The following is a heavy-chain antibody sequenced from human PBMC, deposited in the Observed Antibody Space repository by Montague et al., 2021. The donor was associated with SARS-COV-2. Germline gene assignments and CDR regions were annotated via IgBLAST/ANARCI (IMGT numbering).Heavy chain of an antibody. CDR3: ARFETSKSYSSGMDV. CDR1: RLPFNGYA. V-gene: IGHV3-30*04. Sequence: SLRLSCAASRLPFNGYAMHWVRQAPGKGLEWLTFISHDESNHRYADSVKGRFTISRDNSKNTLYLQMDSLRPEDTAVYYCARFETSKSYSSGMDVWGQGTTVTVSS. D-gene: IGHD2-15*01. J-gene: IGHJ6*02. CDR2: ISHDESNH.